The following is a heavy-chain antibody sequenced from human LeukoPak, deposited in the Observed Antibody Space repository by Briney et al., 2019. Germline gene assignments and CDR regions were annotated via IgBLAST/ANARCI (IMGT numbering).Heavy chain of an antibody. CDR3: ARTYYYDSSGYPVQVSDAFDI. J-gene: IGHJ3*02. D-gene: IGHD3-22*01. Sequence: ASVKVSCKASGYTFTSYGISWVRQAPGQGLEWMGWISAYNGNTNYAQKLQGRVTMTTDTSTSTAYMELRSLRSDDTAVYYCARTYYYDSSGYPVQVSDAFDIWGQGTMVTVSS. V-gene: IGHV1-18*01. CDR1: GYTFTSYG. CDR2: ISAYNGNT.